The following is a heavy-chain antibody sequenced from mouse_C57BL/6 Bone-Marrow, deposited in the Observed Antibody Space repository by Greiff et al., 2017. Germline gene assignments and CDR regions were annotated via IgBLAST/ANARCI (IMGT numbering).Heavy chain of an antibody. CDR3: TTNYDGVDY. Sequence: EVQLQQPGAELVRPGASVKLSCTASGFNITDDYMHWVKQRPEQGLEWIGWIDPENGDTEYDSKFQGTATITADTSSNTAYLQLSSLTSDDTAVYYCTTNYDGVDYWGQGTTLTVSS. V-gene: IGHV14-4*01. D-gene: IGHD1-1*01. J-gene: IGHJ2*01. CDR1: GFNITDDY. CDR2: IDPENGDT.